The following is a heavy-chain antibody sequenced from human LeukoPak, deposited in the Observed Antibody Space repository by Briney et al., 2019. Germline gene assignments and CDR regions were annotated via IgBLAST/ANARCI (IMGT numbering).Heavy chain of an antibody. V-gene: IGHV4-34*01. Sequence: PSETLSLTCAVSGGSFSGYSWSWIRQPPGKGLEWIGEITHSGTTNYNPSLKSRVTISLDTSKNQFSLNLSSVTAADTAVYYCGRGDWGGWFDPWGQGTLVTVSS. CDR1: GGSFSGYS. J-gene: IGHJ5*02. CDR3: GRGDWGGWFDP. D-gene: IGHD3-9*01. CDR2: ITHSGTT.